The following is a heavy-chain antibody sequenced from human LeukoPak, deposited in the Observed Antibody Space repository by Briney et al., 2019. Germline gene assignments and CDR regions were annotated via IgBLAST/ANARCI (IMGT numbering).Heavy chain of an antibody. J-gene: IGHJ4*02. CDR3: TTLAFGGARPTGY. CDR1: GFTFSSYG. D-gene: IGHD3-16*01. V-gene: IGHV3-15*01. Sequence: GGSLRLSCAASGFTFSSYGMHWVRQAPGKGLEWVGRIKSKTDGGTTDYAAPVKGRFTISRDDSKNTLYLQMNSLKTEDTAVYYCTTLAFGGARPTGYWGQGTLATVSS. CDR2: IKSKTDGGTT.